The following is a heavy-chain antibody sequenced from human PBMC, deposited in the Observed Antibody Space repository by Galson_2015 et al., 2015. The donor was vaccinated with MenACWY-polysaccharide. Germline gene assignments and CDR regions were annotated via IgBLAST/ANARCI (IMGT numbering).Heavy chain of an antibody. CDR2: ISAYNGNT. CDR1: GYTFTSYG. Sequence: SVKVSCKASGYTFTSYGISWVRQAPGQGLEWMGWISAYNGNTNYAQKLQGRVTMTTDTSTSTAYMELSRLRSDDTAVYYCARGVLLWFGELLSSNWFDPWGQGTLVTVSS. J-gene: IGHJ5*02. D-gene: IGHD3-10*01. V-gene: IGHV1-18*01. CDR3: ARGVLLWFGELLSSNWFDP.